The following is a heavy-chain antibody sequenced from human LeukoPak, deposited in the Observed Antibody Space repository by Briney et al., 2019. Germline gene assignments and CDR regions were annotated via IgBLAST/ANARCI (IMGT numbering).Heavy chain of an antibody. CDR3: AGGATVTTALWFDP. V-gene: IGHV4-59*01. CDR1: GGSISSYY. J-gene: IGHJ5*02. D-gene: IGHD4-17*01. CDR2: IYYSGST. Sequence: SETLSLTCTVSGGSISSYYWSWIRKPPGKGLEWIGYIYYSGSTNYNPSLKSRVTISVDTSKNQFSLKLSSVTAADTAVYYCAGGATVTTALWFDPWGQGTLVTVSS.